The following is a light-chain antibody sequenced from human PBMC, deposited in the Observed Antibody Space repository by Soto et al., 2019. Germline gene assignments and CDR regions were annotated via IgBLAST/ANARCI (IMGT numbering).Light chain of an antibody. Sequence: DIVLTKSLRTLSLSPGERATLFRRGSQSIDSSCLAWYQKKPGQSPRLLISGASKRATGIPDRFSGSGSGTDFSLTISRLEPEDFAVYYCQEYGTSPRLTFGGGTKVDIK. CDR1: QSIDSSC. V-gene: IGKV3-20*01. J-gene: IGKJ4*01. CDR3: QEYGTSPRLT. CDR2: GAS.